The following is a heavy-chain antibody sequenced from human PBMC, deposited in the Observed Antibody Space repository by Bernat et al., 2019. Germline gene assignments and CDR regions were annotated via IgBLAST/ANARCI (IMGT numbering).Heavy chain of an antibody. J-gene: IGHJ4*02. V-gene: IGHV3-30*03. D-gene: IGHD4-17*01. CDR1: GFTFSGHA. CDR3: ARVGEPMTTVTNVDY. CDR2: ISYDGSNK. Sequence: QVQLVESGGGVVQPGRSLRLSCAASGFTFSGHAMHWVRQAPGKGLEWVALISYDGSNKYYADSVKGRFAIFRDNSKSTLYLQMNSLRAEDTAVYYCARVGEPMTTVTNVDYWGQGTLVTVSS.